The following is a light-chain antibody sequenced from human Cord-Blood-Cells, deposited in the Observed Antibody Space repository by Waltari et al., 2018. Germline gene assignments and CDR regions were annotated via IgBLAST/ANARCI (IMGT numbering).Light chain of an antibody. J-gene: IGKJ2*01. CDR3: QQYDNLPYT. CDR2: DAS. CDR1: QDSSNY. V-gene: IGKV1-33*01. Sequence: DIQMTQSPSSLSASVGDRVTITCQASQDSSNYLNWYQQKPGKAPKLLSYDASNLETGVQSRFSGSGSGTDFTFTISSLQPEDIATYYCQQYDNLPYTFGQGTKLEIK.